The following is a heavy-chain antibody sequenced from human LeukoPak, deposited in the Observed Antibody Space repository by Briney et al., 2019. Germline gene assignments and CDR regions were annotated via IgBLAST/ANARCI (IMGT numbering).Heavy chain of an antibody. CDR1: GGTYSSYA. Sequence: GASVKVSCKASGGTYSSYAISWVRQAPGQGLEWMGGIIPIFGTAKYAQKFQGRVTITADESTSTAYMELSSLRSEDTAVYYCARSREVPPDRMYYDFWSGYSIDYWGQGTLVTVSS. D-gene: IGHD3-3*01. CDR2: IIPIFGTA. CDR3: ARSREVPPDRMYYDFWSGYSIDY. J-gene: IGHJ4*02. V-gene: IGHV1-69*13.